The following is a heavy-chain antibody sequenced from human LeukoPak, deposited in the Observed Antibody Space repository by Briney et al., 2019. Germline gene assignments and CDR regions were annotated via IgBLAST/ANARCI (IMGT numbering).Heavy chain of an antibody. J-gene: IGHJ3*02. CDR2: IKQDGSEK. D-gene: IGHD6-19*01. CDR1: GFTFSSYW. CDR3: AILYCSGWYGDAFDI. Sequence: PGGSLRLSCAASGFTFSSYWMSWVRQAPGKGLEWVANIKQDGSEKYYVDSVKGRFTISRDNAKNSLYLQMNSMRAEDTAVYYCAILYCSGWYGDAFDIWDQGTMVAVSS. V-gene: IGHV3-7*01.